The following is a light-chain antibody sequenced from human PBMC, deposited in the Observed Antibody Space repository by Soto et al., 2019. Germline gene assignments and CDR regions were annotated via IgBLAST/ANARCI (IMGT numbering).Light chain of an antibody. Sequence: VLTQSPATLSLSPGERATLSCRASQSVGTYLAWYQQKPGQAPRLLIYDASNRATGIPARFSGSGSGTDFTLTISSLEPEDSAIYYCQQRSNWSFGQGTRLEN. V-gene: IGKV3-11*01. J-gene: IGKJ5*01. CDR1: QSVGTY. CDR2: DAS. CDR3: QQRSNWS.